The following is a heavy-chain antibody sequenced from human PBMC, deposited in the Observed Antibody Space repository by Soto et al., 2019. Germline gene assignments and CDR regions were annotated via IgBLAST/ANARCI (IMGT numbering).Heavy chain of an antibody. J-gene: IGHJ6*03. CDR2: INSDGSVS. D-gene: IGHD2-15*01. CDR3: ARGDCVGGPCYSLAGSFYYYMDV. V-gene: IGHV3-74*01. Sequence: EVQLVESGGGLVQPGGSLRLFCAASGFTFSNYWMYWVRQAPGKGLVWVSRINSDGSVSSYADSVKGRLTISRDNVKNTLYLQMNSLRAEDTAVYYCARGDCVGGPCYSLAGSFYYYMDVWGKGTTVTVFS. CDR1: GFTFSNYW.